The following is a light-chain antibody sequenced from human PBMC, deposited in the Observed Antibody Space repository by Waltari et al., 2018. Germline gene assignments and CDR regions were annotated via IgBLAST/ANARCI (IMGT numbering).Light chain of an antibody. CDR1: QSISSL. V-gene: IGKV1-5*03. J-gene: IGKJ1*01. CDR3: QQYNSYPWT. CDR2: KAS. Sequence: DIQMTQSPSTLSASVRDRVTITCRASQSISSLLAWYQQKPGKAPKLLIYKASSLESGVPSRFSGSGSGTEFTLTISSLQPDDFATYYCQQYNSYPWTFGQGTKVEIK.